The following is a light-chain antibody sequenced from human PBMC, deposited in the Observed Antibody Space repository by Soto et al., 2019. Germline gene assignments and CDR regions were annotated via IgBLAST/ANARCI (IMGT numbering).Light chain of an antibody. CDR2: GAS. Sequence: EIVLTQSPGTLSLSPGERATLSCRASQSVNRDYLGWFQQKPGQAPRLLIYGASTRATGIPDRFSGSGSGTDFTLTISRLEPEDFAVYYCHHYGGSPITFGQGTRLDIK. CDR1: QSVNRDY. J-gene: IGKJ5*01. V-gene: IGKV3-20*01. CDR3: HHYGGSPIT.